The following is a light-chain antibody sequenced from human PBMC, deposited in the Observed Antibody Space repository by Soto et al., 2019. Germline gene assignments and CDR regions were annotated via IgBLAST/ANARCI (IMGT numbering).Light chain of an antibody. J-gene: IGKJ1*01. Sequence: ELVMTQSPSTVSVSPMGIAALSFRASQSVSTNLAWYQQKPGQVPSLLIYGASTRASGIPARFSGSGSGTEFTLTIGSLQSEDFAAYYCQQYSSSPSFGQGTKVDIK. CDR3: QQYSSSPS. V-gene: IGKV3-15*01. CDR2: GAS. CDR1: QSVSTN.